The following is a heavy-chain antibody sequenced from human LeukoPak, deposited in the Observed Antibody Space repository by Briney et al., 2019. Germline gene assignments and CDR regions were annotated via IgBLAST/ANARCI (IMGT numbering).Heavy chain of an antibody. D-gene: IGHD3-3*01. CDR1: GGSISSYY. Sequence: SETLSLTCTVSGGSISSYYWSWIRQPPGKGLEWIGYIYYSGSTNYNPSLKSRVTISVDTSKNQFSLKLSSVTAADTSVYYCARAPPSRVVIIGPLAFDIWGQGTMVTVSS. J-gene: IGHJ3*02. CDR3: ARAPPSRVVIIGPLAFDI. V-gene: IGHV4-59*01. CDR2: IYYSGST.